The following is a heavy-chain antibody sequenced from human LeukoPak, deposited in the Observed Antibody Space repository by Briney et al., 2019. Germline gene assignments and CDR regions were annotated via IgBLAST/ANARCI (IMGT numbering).Heavy chain of an antibody. Sequence: GSLKLSCAASGFNIEGHNMHWVRQAPGKGLGWVSFIQHDGGRKWYVDSVKGRFTISRDNSKNTLSLQMNDLRLKDTAVYYCAKDFGSGRYAFDIWGQGTIVTVSS. CDR2: IQHDGGRK. CDR1: GFNIEGHN. D-gene: IGHD3-10*01. CDR3: AKDFGSGRYAFDI. V-gene: IGHV3-30*02. J-gene: IGHJ3*02.